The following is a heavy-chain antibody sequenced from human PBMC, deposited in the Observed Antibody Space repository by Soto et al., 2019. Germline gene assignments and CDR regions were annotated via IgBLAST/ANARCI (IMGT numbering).Heavy chain of an antibody. Sequence: QVQLQQGGAGLLKLSETLSPTCAVYGGPFSGNYWSWIRQPPGKGLEWIGEINHSGSTNYNPSLKSRVTISVDTSKNQFSLKLSSVTAADTAVYYCARRPVVAAIFDPWGQGTLVTVSS. CDR1: GGPFSGNY. CDR2: INHSGST. J-gene: IGHJ5*02. D-gene: IGHD2-15*01. CDR3: ARRPVVAAIFDP. V-gene: IGHV4-34*01.